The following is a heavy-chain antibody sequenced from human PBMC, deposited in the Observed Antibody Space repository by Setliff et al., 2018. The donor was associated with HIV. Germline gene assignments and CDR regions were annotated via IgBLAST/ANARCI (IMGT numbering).Heavy chain of an antibody. CDR1: GFTFTDHQ. CDR3: AKGRWPVNVVSTIIRYYYYMDV. V-gene: IGHV3-72*01. Sequence: PGGSLRLSCAASGFTFTDHQMDWVRQAPGKGLEWVGRIRNKANSFTIEYAASVKGRFTISRDNSKNTVFLQMNSLRREDTGVYYCAKGRWPVNVVSTIIRYYYYMDVWGSGTTVTVSS. J-gene: IGHJ6*03. D-gene: IGHD5-12*01. CDR2: IRNKANSFTI.